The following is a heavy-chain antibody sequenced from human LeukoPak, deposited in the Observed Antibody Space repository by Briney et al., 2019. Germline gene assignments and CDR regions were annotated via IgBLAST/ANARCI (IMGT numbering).Heavy chain of an antibody. D-gene: IGHD4-17*01. CDR2: ISSSGSYI. CDR3: ARDYYGDYYFDY. V-gene: IGHV3-21*01. CDR1: GFTFSFYT. J-gene: IGHJ4*02. Sequence: PGGSLRLSCAASGFTFSFYTMNWVRQAPGKGLEWVSSISSSGSYIYYADSVKGRFTISRDNAKSSLYLQMNSLRAEDTDVYYCARDYYGDYYFDYWGRGTLVTVSS.